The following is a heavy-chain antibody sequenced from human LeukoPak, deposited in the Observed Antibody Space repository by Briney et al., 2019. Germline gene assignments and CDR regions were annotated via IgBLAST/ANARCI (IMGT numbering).Heavy chain of an antibody. CDR2: ISGSGGST. D-gene: IGHD4-17*01. Sequence: SGGSLRLSCAASGFTFSSYAMSWVRQAPGKGLEWVSAISGSGGSTYYADSVKGRFTISRDNSKNTLYLQMNGLRAEDTAVYYCARGSSDYGDYGVFDYWGQGTLVTVSS. J-gene: IGHJ4*02. CDR3: ARGSSDYGDYGVFDY. V-gene: IGHV3-23*01. CDR1: GFTFSSYA.